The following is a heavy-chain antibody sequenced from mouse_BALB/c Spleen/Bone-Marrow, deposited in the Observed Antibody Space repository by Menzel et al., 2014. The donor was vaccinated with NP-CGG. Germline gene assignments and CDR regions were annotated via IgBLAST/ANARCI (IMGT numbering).Heavy chain of an antibody. CDR1: GYTFTSSV. Sequence: VQLQQSGPELVKPGASVKMSCKASGYTFTSSVMHWVKQKPGQGLEWIGYINPYNDGNKYNEKFKGKATLTSDKSSSTAYMELSSLTPEDSAVYYCARPYYGNYDAMDYWGQGTSVTVSS. CDR3: ARPYYGNYDAMDY. CDR2: INPYNDGN. J-gene: IGHJ4*01. D-gene: IGHD2-10*01. V-gene: IGHV1-14*01.